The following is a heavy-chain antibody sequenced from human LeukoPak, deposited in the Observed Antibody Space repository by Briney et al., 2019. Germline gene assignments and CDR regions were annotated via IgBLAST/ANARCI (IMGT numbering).Heavy chain of an antibody. CDR2: ISFDGSEK. Sequence: GGSLRLSCAASGFSFTTYGMHWVRQPPGKGLEWVALISFDGSEKYYAESVKGRFTISRDNAKNILYLQMNSLRAEDTAVYYCTRDPRRLDYWGQGTLVTVSS. J-gene: IGHJ4*02. V-gene: IGHV3-30*03. CDR3: TRDPRRLDY. CDR1: GFSFTTYG.